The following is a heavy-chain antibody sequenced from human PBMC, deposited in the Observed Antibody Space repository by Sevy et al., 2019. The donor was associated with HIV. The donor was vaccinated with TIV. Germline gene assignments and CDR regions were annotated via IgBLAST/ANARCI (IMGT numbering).Heavy chain of an antibody. J-gene: IGHJ4*02. CDR2: VWYDGINK. V-gene: IGHV3-33*01. CDR1: GFTFSDYG. Sequence: GESLKISCTASGFTFSDYGMHWVRQAPGKGLEWVAVVWYDGINKCYGDSVKGRFTISRDNSKNTLYLQMNSLRAEDTAVYYCARDNLLPVMVSMVRGALSYYFDYWGQGTLVTVSS. D-gene: IGHD3-10*01. CDR3: ARDNLLPVMVSMVRGALSYYFDY.